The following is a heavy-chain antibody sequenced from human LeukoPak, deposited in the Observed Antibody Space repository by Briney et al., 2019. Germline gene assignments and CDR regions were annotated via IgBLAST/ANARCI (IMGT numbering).Heavy chain of an antibody. D-gene: IGHD2-21*02. CDR2: ISRDGKRQ. CDR3: ARDRLNRAYCGNDCYSAAFDY. V-gene: IGHV3-30*03. J-gene: IGHJ4*02. Sequence: GGSLRLSCATSGFIFNNYDPHWVRQAPGKGLEWLATISRDGKRQFYTDSVKGRFIISRDDSRNTLYLQMNSLRPEDTAVYYCARDRLNRAYCGNDCYSAAFDYWGQGTLVIVSS. CDR1: GFIFNNYD.